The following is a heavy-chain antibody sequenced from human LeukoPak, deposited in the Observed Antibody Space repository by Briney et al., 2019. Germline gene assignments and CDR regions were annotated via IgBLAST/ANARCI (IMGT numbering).Heavy chain of an antibody. D-gene: IGHD2-8*01. V-gene: IGHV3-23*01. CDR3: AKDRWGYCTNGVCYKRTFDY. CDR1: GFTFSSYA. Sequence: GGSLRLSCAASGFTFSSYAMSWVRQAPGKGLKWVSAISGSGGSTYYADSVKGRFTISRDNSKNTLYLQMNSLRAEDTAVYYCAKDRWGYCTNGVCYKRTFDYWGQGTLVTVSS. CDR2: ISGSGGST. J-gene: IGHJ4*02.